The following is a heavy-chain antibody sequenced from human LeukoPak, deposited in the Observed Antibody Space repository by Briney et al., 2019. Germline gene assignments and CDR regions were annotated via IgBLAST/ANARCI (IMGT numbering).Heavy chain of an antibody. J-gene: IGHJ4*02. CDR3: AKGASGYEFDY. Sequence: GGSLRLSCAASGFTFSSYSMNWVRQAPGKGLEWVSSISSSSSYIYYADSVKGRFTISRDNAKNSLYLQMNSLRAEDTAVYYCAKGASGYEFDYWGQGTLVTVSS. CDR1: GFTFSSYS. D-gene: IGHD5-12*01. CDR2: ISSSSSYI. V-gene: IGHV3-21*04.